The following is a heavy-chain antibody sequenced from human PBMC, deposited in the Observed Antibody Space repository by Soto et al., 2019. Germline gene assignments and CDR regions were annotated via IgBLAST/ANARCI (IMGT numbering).Heavy chain of an antibody. CDR2: IXGSGGST. J-gene: IGHJ5*02. V-gene: IGHV3-23*01. CDR3: DSRIVVVPAANLNNWFDP. CDR1: GFTFSSYA. Sequence: EVQLLESGGGLVQPGGSLRLSCAASGFTFSSYAMSWVRQAPGKGLEWVSAIXGSGGSTYYADSVKGRFTISRDNSKNTLYLQMNSLRAEDTAVYYCDSRIVVVPAANLNNWFDPWGQGTLVTVSS. D-gene: IGHD2-2*01.